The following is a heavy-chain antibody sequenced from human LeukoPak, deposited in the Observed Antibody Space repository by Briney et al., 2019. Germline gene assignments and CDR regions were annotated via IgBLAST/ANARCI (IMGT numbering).Heavy chain of an antibody. CDR1: GITFSNYW. CDR3: SEGLDY. V-gene: IGHV3-15*04. J-gene: IGHJ4*02. CDR2: IASAAHGGTT. Sequence: PGGSLRLSCAASGITFSNYWMTWVRQAPGKGLEWVARIASAAHGGTTDYAAPVKGRFTISRDDSKDTLYVQMNSLQTEDTAVYYCSEGLDYWGQGTLVTVSS.